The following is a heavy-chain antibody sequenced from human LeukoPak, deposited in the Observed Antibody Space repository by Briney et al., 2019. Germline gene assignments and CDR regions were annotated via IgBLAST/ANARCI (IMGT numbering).Heavy chain of an antibody. J-gene: IGHJ3*02. CDR3: ARDGGEDIVLMVYAMRGAFDI. Sequence: SETLSLTCTVSGGSISSGSYYWSWIRQPAGKGLEWIGRIYTSGSTNYNPSLKSRITISVDTSKNQFSLKLSSVTAADTAVYYCARDGGEDIVLMVYAMRGAFDIWGQGTMVTVSS. CDR1: GGSISSGSYY. D-gene: IGHD2-8*01. V-gene: IGHV4-61*02. CDR2: IYTSGST.